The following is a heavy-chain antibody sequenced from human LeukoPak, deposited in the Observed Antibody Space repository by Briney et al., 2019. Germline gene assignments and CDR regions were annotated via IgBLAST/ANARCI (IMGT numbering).Heavy chain of an antibody. CDR1: GGSFTNYY. V-gene: IGHV4-34*01. J-gene: IGHJ3*02. CDR2: INHSGST. Sequence: PSETLSLTCAVYGGSFTNYYWSWIRQPPGKWLEWIGEINHSGSTKYNPSLKSRVTISIDTSKNQLSLKLSSVTAADTAVYSCVRHVARAFDIWGQGTMVTVSS. CDR3: VRHVARAFDI.